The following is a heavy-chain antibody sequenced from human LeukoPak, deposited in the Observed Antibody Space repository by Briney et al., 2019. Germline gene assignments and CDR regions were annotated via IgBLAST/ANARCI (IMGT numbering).Heavy chain of an antibody. D-gene: IGHD3-22*01. CDR1: GGTFSSYA. J-gene: IGHJ3*02. Sequence: AASVKVSCKASGGTFSSYAISWVRQAPGQGLEWMGRIIPIFGTANYAQKFQGRVTITTDESTSTAYMELSSLRSEDTAVYHCARGEGWDYDSSGYYHAFDIWGQGTMVTVSS. V-gene: IGHV1-69*05. CDR3: ARGEGWDYDSSGYYHAFDI. CDR2: IIPIFGTA.